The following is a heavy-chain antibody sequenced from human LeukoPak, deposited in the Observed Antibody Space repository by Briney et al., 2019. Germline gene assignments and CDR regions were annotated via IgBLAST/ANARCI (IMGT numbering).Heavy chain of an antibody. Sequence: GASVKVSCKASGYTFTSYGISWVRQAPGQGLEWMGWISAYNGNTNYAQKLQGRVTMTTDTSTSTAYMELRSLRSDDTAVYYCAREYSGSYYYYYYMDVWGKGTAVTASS. CDR1: GYTFTSYG. V-gene: IGHV1-18*01. D-gene: IGHD1-26*01. J-gene: IGHJ6*03. CDR2: ISAYNGNT. CDR3: AREYSGSYYYYYYMDV.